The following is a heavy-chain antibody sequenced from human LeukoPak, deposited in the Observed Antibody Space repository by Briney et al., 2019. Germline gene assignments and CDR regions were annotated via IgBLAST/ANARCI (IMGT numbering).Heavy chain of an antibody. V-gene: IGHV7-4-1*02. CDR2: INTNTGNP. CDR1: GYTFTGYA. D-gene: IGHD6-13*01. CDR3: ARLPPAYIAAAGMGEDY. Sequence: ASVKVSCKASGYTFTGYAMNWVRQAPGQGLEWMGWINTNTGNPTYAQGFTGRFVFSLDTSVSTAYLQISSLKAEDTAVYYCARLPPAYIAAAGMGEDYWGQGTLVTVSS. J-gene: IGHJ4*02.